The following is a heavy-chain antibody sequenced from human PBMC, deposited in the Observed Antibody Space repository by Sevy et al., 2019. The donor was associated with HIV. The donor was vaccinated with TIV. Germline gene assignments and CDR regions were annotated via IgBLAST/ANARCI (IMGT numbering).Heavy chain of an antibody. CDR3: ARVGGLTDYGMDV. V-gene: IGHV4-61*01. J-gene: IGHJ6*02. D-gene: IGHD1-26*01. CDR2: IYYSGTT. CDR1: GGSVSSDTYY. Sequence: SETLSLTCTVSGGSVSSDTYYWSWIRQPPGKGLECIGYIYYSGTTNYNPSLKSRVTISVDTSKNQFSLKLTSVTAADTALYYCARVGGLTDYGMDVWGQWTTVTVS.